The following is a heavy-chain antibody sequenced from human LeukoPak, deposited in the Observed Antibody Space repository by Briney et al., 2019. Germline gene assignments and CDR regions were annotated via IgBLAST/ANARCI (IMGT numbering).Heavy chain of an antibody. CDR2: IRTKTNGATA. D-gene: IGHD2-15*01. V-gene: IGHV3-49*03. Sequence: GGSLRLSCTASGFTFGEDAMSWFRQAPGKGLEWLGFIRTKTNGATAEYAASVKGRFSISRDDSKSIAYLQMNSLKTEDTAVYYCARLIVVVVAASSYFDSWGQGTRVTASS. J-gene: IGHJ4*02. CDR1: GFTFGEDA. CDR3: ARLIVVVVAASSYFDS.